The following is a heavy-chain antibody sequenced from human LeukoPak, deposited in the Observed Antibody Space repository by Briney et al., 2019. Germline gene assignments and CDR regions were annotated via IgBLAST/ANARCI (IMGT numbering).Heavy chain of an antibody. J-gene: IGHJ4*02. CDR3: ARAGQAGTVDY. CDR2: INQGGSET. V-gene: IGHV3-7*01. CDR1: GFTLGIYW. D-gene: IGHD1-7*01. Sequence: GGSLRLSCAASGFTLGIYWMSWVRQAPRKGLEWVANINQGGSETYYVDSVTGRFTISRDNAENSLYLQLNSLRVEDTAVYYCARAGQAGTVDYWGQGTLVTVSS.